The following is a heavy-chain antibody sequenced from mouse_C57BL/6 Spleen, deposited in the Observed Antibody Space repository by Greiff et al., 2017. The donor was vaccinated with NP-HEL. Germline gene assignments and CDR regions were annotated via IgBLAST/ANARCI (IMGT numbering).Heavy chain of an antibody. CDR2: IDPSDSYT. CDR1: GYTFTSYW. V-gene: IGHV1-59*01. Sequence: QVQLQQSGAELVRPGTSVKLSCKASGYTFTSYWMHWVKQRPGQGLEWIGVIDPSDSYTNYNQKFKGKATLTVDTSSSTAYMQLSSLTSEDSAVYYCVPYYGSDPYAMDYWGQGTSVTVSS. J-gene: IGHJ4*01. CDR3: VPYYGSDPYAMDY. D-gene: IGHD1-1*01.